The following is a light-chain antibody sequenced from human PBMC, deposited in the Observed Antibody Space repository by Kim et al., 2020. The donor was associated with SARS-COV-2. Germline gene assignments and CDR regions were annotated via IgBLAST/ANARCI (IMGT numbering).Light chain of an antibody. CDR1: SSNIGSNA. CDR3: AAWDDTLDGYF. V-gene: IGLV1-44*01. J-gene: IGLJ1*01. Sequence: QSVLTQPPSASGTPGRRVTISCSGSSSNIGSNAVNWYQQLPGTAPKLLIYNGYQRPSEVPDRFYGSKSGTSASLAISGLQSEDEGDYYCAAWDDTLDGYFFGTGTKVTVL. CDR2: NGY.